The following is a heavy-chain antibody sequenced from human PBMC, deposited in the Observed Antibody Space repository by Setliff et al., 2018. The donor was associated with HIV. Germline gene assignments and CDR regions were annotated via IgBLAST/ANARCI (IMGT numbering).Heavy chain of an antibody. V-gene: IGHV3-7*03. CDR3: ARAYVWGSYRFIDF. CDR2: IKQDGSEK. Sequence: GGSLRLSCTASEFTFSRYWMSWVRQAPGKGLEWVANIKQDGSEKYYVDSVNGRFTISRDNAKNSLYLQMDSLRAADTAVYYCARAYVWGSYRFIDFWGQGTLVTVSS. J-gene: IGHJ4*02. D-gene: IGHD3-16*02. CDR1: EFTFSRYW.